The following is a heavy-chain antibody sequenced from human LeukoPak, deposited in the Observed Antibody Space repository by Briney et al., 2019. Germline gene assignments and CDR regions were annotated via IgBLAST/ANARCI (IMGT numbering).Heavy chain of an antibody. J-gene: IGHJ4*02. V-gene: IGHV3-11*01. CDR3: GIADSSNYGPPDY. Sequence: PGGSLRLSCTTSGFSLTDYYMSWIRQAPAKGLEWVSYSSSSGSTMYYTESVKGRFTISRDSAKRTLYLQMSSLRVEDTAIYYCGIADSSNYGPPDYWGQGTPVTVSS. D-gene: IGHD3-22*01. CDR2: SSSSGSTM. CDR1: GFSLTDYY.